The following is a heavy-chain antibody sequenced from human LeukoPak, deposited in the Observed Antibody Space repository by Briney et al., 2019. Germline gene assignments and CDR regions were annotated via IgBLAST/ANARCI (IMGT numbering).Heavy chain of an antibody. Sequence: GGSLRLSCAASGFTFSSYWMHWVRHAPGKGLVWVSRIRSDGSSTTYADSVKGRFTISRDNTKNTLYLQMNSLRADDTDVYYCARDDYNRHWGQGTLVTVSS. CDR2: IRSDGSST. J-gene: IGHJ4*02. V-gene: IGHV3-74*01. CDR3: ARDDYNRH. CDR1: GFTFSSYW. D-gene: IGHD4-11*01.